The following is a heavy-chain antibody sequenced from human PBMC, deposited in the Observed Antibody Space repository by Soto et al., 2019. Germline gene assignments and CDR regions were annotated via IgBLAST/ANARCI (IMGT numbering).Heavy chain of an antibody. J-gene: IGHJ4*02. CDR1: GLTISSHT. Sequence: QVQLVESGGGVVQPGRSLRLSCLVSGLTISSHTMHWVRQAPGKGLEGVAILLYDGSNKYYADSVKGRFTISRDNSKNTVYLQMGSLTSEDTAVYYCAREGAEDGSAPDYWGQGTLVTVSS. V-gene: IGHV3-30-3*01. CDR3: AREGAEDGSAPDY. CDR2: LLYDGSNK. D-gene: IGHD6-13*01.